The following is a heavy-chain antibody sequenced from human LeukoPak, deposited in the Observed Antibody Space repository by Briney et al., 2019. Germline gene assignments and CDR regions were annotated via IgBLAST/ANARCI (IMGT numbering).Heavy chain of an antibody. V-gene: IGHV4-38-2*02. CDR1: GYSISSGYY. J-gene: IGHJ6*03. D-gene: IGHD2-2*01. Sequence: SETLSLTCTVSGYSISSGYYWGWIRQPPGKGLEWIGSIYHSGSTYYNPSLKSRVTISVGTSKNQFSLKLSSVTAADTAVYYCARVNQRNYYYYYYMDVWGKGTTVTVSS. CDR2: IYHSGST. CDR3: ARVNQRNYYYYYYMDV.